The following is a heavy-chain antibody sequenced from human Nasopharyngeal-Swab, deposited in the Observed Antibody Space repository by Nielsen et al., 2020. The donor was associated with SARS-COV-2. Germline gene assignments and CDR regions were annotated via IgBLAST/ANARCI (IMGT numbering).Heavy chain of an antibody. J-gene: IGHJ5*02. D-gene: IGHD2-15*01. CDR3: VRDRISSLNWFDP. CDR1: GYTFTDYY. Sequence: ASVKVSCKPSGYTFTDYYMHWVRQAPGQGLEWMGWMNPHNGGTNYEQKFQGRVTMTADSSTSTAYMELKSLRPDDTAVYYCVRDRISSLNWFDPWGQGTLVTVSS. V-gene: IGHV1-2*02. CDR2: MNPHNGGT.